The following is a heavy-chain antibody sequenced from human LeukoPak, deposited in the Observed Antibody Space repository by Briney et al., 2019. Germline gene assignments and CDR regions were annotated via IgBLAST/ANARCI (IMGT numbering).Heavy chain of an antibody. Sequence: PSETLSLTCTVSGGSISNYYWSWIRQPAGKGLEWIGRIYTSGSANYNPSPKSRVTMSTDTSKNQVSLKLTSVTAADTAMYYCTREPLPWGQGILVTVSS. CDR1: GGSISNYY. CDR2: IYTSGSA. J-gene: IGHJ4*02. CDR3: TREPLP. V-gene: IGHV4-4*07.